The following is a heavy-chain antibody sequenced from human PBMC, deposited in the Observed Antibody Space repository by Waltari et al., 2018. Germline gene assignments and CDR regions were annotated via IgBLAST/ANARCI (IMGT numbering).Heavy chain of an antibody. D-gene: IGHD5-18*01. CDR3: ARKGGRGYPYGPFYYDH. J-gene: IGHJ4*02. CDR2: GNIDGGYI. V-gene: IGHV3-74*01. CDR1: GFTFGDYW. Sequence: EVQLVESGGGLVQPGGSLRLSCAASGFTFGDYWMHWGRQAPGKGLVWVSRGNIDGGYIGYPESVKGRLTISRENAKNTLFLQLDGLGADYTAVYYCARKGGRGYPYGPFYYDHWGQGTLVTVSP.